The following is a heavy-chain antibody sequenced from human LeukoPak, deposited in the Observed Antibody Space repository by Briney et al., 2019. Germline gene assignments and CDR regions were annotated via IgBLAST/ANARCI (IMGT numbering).Heavy chain of an antibody. CDR2: INPNSGDT. Sequence: ASVKVSCKASGYTFTSHNIHWVRQAPGQGLEWMGRINPNSGDTNYAQKFQGRVTMTRDTSISTAYMELSRLRSDDTAVYYCARDYCSSTSCLFDYWGQGTLVTVSS. D-gene: IGHD2-2*01. CDR3: ARDYCSSTSCLFDY. CDR1: GYTFTSHN. V-gene: IGHV1-2*06. J-gene: IGHJ4*02.